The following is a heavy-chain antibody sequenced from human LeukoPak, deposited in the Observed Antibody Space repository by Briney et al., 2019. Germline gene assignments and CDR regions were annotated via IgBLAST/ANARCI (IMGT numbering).Heavy chain of an antibody. CDR3: ARDLFSGSYQEDF. V-gene: IGHV3-7*01. CDR2: IKYDGSAK. CDR1: GFTLSSYW. D-gene: IGHD1-26*01. J-gene: IGHJ4*02. Sequence: PGGSLRLSCAASGFTLSSYWMSWVRQAPGKGLEWVANIKYDGSAKYYVDSVKGRFAISRDDAKNSLYLAMNSLRAEDTAVYYCARDLFSGSYQEDFWGQGALVTVSS.